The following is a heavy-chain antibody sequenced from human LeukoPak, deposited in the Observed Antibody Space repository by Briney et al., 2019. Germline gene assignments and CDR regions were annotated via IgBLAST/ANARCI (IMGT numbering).Heavy chain of an antibody. V-gene: IGHV4-39*07. J-gene: IGHJ4*02. CDR1: GGSISSGGYY. CDR2: INHSGSA. D-gene: IGHD4-17*01. Sequence: SETLSLTCTVSGGSISSGGYYWSWIRQPPGKGLEWIGEINHSGSANYNPSLKSRVTISLDTSKNQFSLKPSSVTAADTAVYYCARGQGTVTTHWGQGTLVTVSS. CDR3: ARGQGTVTTH.